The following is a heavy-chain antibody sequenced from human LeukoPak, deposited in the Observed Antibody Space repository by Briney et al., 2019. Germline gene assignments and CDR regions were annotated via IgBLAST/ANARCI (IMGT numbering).Heavy chain of an antibody. V-gene: IGHV7-4-1*02. CDR1: GYTFSTFA. CDR3: ARSNNDGDYLGVGFDY. Sequence: ASVKVSCKASGYTFSTFAMNWVRQAPGQGLEWMGWINTNTGNPTYAQGFTGRFVFSLDTSVSTAYLQISSLKAEDTAVYYCARSNNDGDYLGVGFDYWGQGTLVTVSS. CDR2: INTNTGNP. D-gene: IGHD4-17*01. J-gene: IGHJ4*02.